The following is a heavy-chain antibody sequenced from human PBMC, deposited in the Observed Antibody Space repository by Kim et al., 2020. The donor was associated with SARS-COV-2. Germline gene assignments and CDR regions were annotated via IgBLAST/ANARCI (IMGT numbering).Heavy chain of an antibody. Sequence: TPSLKSRVTISVDTSKNQFSLKLSSVTAADTAVYYCASRSGWYTNYGMDVWGQGTTVTVSS. D-gene: IGHD6-19*01. J-gene: IGHJ6*02. V-gene: IGHV4-34*01. CDR3: ASRSGWYTNYGMDV.